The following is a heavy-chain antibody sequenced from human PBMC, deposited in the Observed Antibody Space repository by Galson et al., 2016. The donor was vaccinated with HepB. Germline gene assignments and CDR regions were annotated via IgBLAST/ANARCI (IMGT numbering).Heavy chain of an antibody. Sequence: QSGAEVKKPGESLKISCSTSGYNFATYWIGWVRQVSGKGLEWMGVIYPGDSDTRYSPSFQGQVTISADKSVNTTYLELTSLKASDTAIYYCARASRSYYNWCNPWGQGTLVTVSS. V-gene: IGHV5-51*01. J-gene: IGHJ5*02. CDR1: GYNFATYW. CDR2: IYPGDSDT. CDR3: ARASRSYYNWCNP. D-gene: IGHD3-10*01.